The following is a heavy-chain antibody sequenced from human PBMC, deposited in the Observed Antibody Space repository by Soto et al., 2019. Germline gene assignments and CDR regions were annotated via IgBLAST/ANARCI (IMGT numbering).Heavy chain of an antibody. V-gene: IGHV4-34*01. CDR2: INHSGST. Sequence: SETLSLTCAVYGGSFSGYYWSWIRQPPGKGLEWIGEINHSGSTNYNPSLKSRVTISVDTSKNQFSLKLSSVTAADTAVYYCARALGSSSFLADPWGQGTLVTVSS. CDR1: GGSFSGYY. CDR3: ARALGSSSFLADP. D-gene: IGHD6-6*01. J-gene: IGHJ5*02.